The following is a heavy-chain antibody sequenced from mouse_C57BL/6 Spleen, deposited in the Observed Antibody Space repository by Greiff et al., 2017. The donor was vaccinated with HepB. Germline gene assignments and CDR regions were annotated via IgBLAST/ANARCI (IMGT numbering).Heavy chain of an antibody. Sequence: VKLQQPGTELVKPGASVKLSCKASGYTFTSYWMHWVKQRPGQGLEWIGNINPSNGGTNYNEKFKSKATLTVDKSSSTAYMQLSSLTSEDSAVYYCARTASYYGNYGAYWGQGTLVTVSA. CDR1: GYTFTSYW. D-gene: IGHD2-10*01. CDR2: INPSNGGT. V-gene: IGHV1-53*01. J-gene: IGHJ3*01. CDR3: ARTASYYGNYGAY.